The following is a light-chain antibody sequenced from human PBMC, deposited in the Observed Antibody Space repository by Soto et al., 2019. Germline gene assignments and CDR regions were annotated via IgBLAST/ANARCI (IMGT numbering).Light chain of an antibody. J-gene: IGKJ5*01. CDR3: QQRGEWPPGAT. Sequence: EIVLSQSPATLSLSLGERATLSCRASQSIGSYLAWYQHKLGQPPRLLIYDASNRATGIPVRFSGSGSGTDFTLTISSLEPEDFAVYYCQQRGEWPPGATFGQGRRLEVK. CDR2: DAS. CDR1: QSIGSY. V-gene: IGKV3-11*01.